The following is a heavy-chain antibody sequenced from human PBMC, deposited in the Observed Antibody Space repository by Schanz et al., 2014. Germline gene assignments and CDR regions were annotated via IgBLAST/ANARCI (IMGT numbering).Heavy chain of an antibody. D-gene: IGHD1-1*01. Sequence: QVQLVQSGAEVKKPGASVKVSCKASGYTFTSYGISWVRQAPGQGLEWMGRISPNSGDTHSAQKFQGRVTMTWDRSISTANMELSRLRSDDTAVYYCVRELSGGTFDYWGQGALVTVSS. CDR1: GYTFTSYG. CDR2: ISPNSGDT. CDR3: VRELSGGTFDY. J-gene: IGHJ4*02. V-gene: IGHV1-2*06.